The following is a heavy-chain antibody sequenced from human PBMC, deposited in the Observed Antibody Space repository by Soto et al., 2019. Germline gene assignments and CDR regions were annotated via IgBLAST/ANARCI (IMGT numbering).Heavy chain of an antibody. CDR2: INSDGSST. D-gene: IGHD3-3*01. CDR3: ARDRSPECYDFWSGYYTCYYYMDV. CDR1: GFTFSSYW. V-gene: IGHV3-74*01. Sequence: GGSLRLSCAASGFTFSSYWMHWVRQAPGKGLVWVSRINSDGSSTSYADSVKGRFTISRDNAKNTLYLQMNSLRAEDTAVYYCARDRSPECYDFWSGYYTCYYYMDVWGKGTTVTVSS. J-gene: IGHJ6*03.